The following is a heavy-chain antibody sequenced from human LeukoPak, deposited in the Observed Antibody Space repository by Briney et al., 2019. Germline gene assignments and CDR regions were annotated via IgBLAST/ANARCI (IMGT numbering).Heavy chain of an antibody. Sequence: GSLRRSCVASGFTFINAWMSWVRQAPGKGLEWVGRIKAKADGGTADYAASVMARFIISRDDSKNTVYLQMNSLRKEDSGLYFCSTDRDWGQRTLVAVSS. J-gene: IGHJ4*02. CDR2: IKAKADGGTA. D-gene: IGHD5-24*01. CDR1: GFTFINAW. V-gene: IGHV3-15*05. CDR3: STDRD.